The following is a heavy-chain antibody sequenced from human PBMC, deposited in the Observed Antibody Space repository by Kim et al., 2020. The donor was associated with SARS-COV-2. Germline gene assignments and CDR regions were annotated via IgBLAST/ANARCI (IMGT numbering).Heavy chain of an antibody. CDR2: IYYSGST. J-gene: IGHJ6*02. CDR1: GGSVSSGSYY. Sequence: SETLSLTCTVSGGSVSSGSYYWSWIRQPPGKGLEWIGYIYYSGSTNYNPSLKSRVTISVDTSKNQFSLKLSSVTAADTAVYYCARKEHDFWSGYYYYYGMDVWGQGTTVTVSS. CDR3: ARKEHDFWSGYYYYYGMDV. D-gene: IGHD3-3*01. V-gene: IGHV4-61*01.